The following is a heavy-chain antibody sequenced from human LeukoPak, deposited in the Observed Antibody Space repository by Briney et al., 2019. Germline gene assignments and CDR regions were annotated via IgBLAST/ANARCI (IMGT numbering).Heavy chain of an antibody. Sequence: GGSLRLSCAASVLTFSSHAVRWVRQASGKGWEGVLAIPCSCGSTYYADAVKGGFNVPRDIPKNRLYRQVNSQSARDRAVFTFAKDVYGDCGSLDYWGQGSLVSVSS. V-gene: IGHV3-23*01. D-gene: IGHD4-17*01. J-gene: IGHJ4*02. CDR1: VLTFSSHA. CDR3: AKDVYGDCGSLDY. CDR2: IPCSCGST.